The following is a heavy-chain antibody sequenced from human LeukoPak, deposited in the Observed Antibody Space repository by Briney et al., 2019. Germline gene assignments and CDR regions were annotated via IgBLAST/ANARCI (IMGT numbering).Heavy chain of an antibody. CDR1: GGSISSGSYY. CDR2: IYTSGST. V-gene: IGHV4-61*02. J-gene: IGHJ4*02. Sequence: PSQTLSLTCTVSGGSISSGSYYWSWIRQPAGKGLEWIGRIYTSGSTNYNPSLKSRVTISLDTSKNQFSLKLSSVTAADTALYYCANSIDFDYGDYYFDYWGQGALVTISS. D-gene: IGHD4-17*01. CDR3: ANSIDFDYGDYYFDY.